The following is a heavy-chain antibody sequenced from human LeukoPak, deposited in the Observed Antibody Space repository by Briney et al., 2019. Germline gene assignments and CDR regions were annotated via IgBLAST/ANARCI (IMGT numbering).Heavy chain of an antibody. D-gene: IGHD2-21*02. V-gene: IGHV3-43D*03. CDR3: AKDISCGGDCYTTSYYYYGMDV. Sequence: GGSLRLSCAASGFTFDDYAMHWVRQAPGKGLEWVSLISWDGGSTYYADSVKGRFTISRDNSKNSLYLQMNSLRAEDTALYYCAKDISCGGDCYTTSYYYYGMDVWGQGTTVTVSS. J-gene: IGHJ6*02. CDR1: GFTFDDYA. CDR2: ISWDGGST.